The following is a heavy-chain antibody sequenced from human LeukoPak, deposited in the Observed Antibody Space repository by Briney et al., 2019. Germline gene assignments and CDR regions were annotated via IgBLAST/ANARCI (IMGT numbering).Heavy chain of an antibody. CDR1: GYSFTDFW. J-gene: IGHJ4*02. Sequence: GESLKISCKGSGYSFTDFWIGWVRQMPGKGLEWMGIIYPGDSDTRYSPSFQGQVTISADRSISTAYLQWSSLKASDTAMYYCARHPSDEVQLWLLSSDYWGQGTLVTVSS. CDR2: IYPGDSDT. D-gene: IGHD5-18*01. CDR3: ARHPSDEVQLWLLSSDY. V-gene: IGHV5-51*01.